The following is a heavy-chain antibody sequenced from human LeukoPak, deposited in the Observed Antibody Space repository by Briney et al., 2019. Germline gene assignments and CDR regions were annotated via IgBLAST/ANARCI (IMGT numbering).Heavy chain of an antibody. V-gene: IGHV4-34*01. CDR1: GGSFSGYY. J-gene: IGHJ3*02. D-gene: IGHD3-10*01. CDR2: INHSGST. CDR3: ARLEHYYGSGSYYDAFDI. Sequence: SETLSLTCAVYGGSFSGYYWSWIRQPPGKGLEWIGEINHSGSTNYNPSLKSRVTISVDTSKNQFSLKLSSVTAADTAVYYCARLEHYYGSGSYYDAFDIWGQGTMVTVSS.